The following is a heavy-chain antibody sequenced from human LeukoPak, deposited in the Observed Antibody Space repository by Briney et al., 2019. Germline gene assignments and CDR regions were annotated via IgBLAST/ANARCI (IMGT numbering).Heavy chain of an antibody. CDR3: ASDWRSEMAPY. CDR2: INPKSGGT. D-gene: IGHD5-24*01. CDR1: GYTFTDYY. Sequence: GASVKVSCKASGYTFTDYYIHWVRQAPGQGLEWMGRINPKSGGTNYAQKFQGRVTMTRDTSISTAHMELSRLRSDDTAVYYCASDWRSEMAPYWGRGTPVTVSS. J-gene: IGHJ4*02. V-gene: IGHV1-2*06.